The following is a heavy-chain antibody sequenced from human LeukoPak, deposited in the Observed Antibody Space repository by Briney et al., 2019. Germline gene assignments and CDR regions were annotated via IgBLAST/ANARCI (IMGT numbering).Heavy chain of an antibody. D-gene: IGHD2-2*01. CDR3: ARQTYRYCSSTSCPFDY. CDR1: GYRFTSYW. CDR2: IYPGDSDT. V-gene: IGHV5-51*01. Sequence: GESLKISCKGSGYRFTSYWIGWVRQMPGKGLEWMGIIYPGDSDTRYSPSFQGQVTISADKSISTAYLQWSSLKASDTAMYYCARQTYRYCSSTSCPFDYWGQGTLVTVSS. J-gene: IGHJ4*02.